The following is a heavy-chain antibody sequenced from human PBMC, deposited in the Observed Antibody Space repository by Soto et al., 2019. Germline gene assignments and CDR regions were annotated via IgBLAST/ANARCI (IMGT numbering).Heavy chain of an antibody. CDR1: GFTVSSNY. CDR2: IYSGGST. Sequence: EVQLVETGGGLIQPGGSLRLSCAASGFTVSSNYMSWVRQAPGKGLEWVSVIYSGGSTYYADSVKGRFTISRDNSKNTLYLQMNRLRAEDTAVYYCARDWGLAAAGTVFDIWGQGTMVTVSS. V-gene: IGHV3-53*02. D-gene: IGHD6-13*01. J-gene: IGHJ3*02. CDR3: ARDWGLAAAGTVFDI.